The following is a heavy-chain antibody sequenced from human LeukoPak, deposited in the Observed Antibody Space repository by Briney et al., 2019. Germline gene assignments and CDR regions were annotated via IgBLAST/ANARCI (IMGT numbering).Heavy chain of an antibody. J-gene: IGHJ3*02. CDR1: GYSFTSYW. CDR2: IYPGDSDT. CDR3: ASAGIAVPGTDAFDI. D-gene: IGHD6-19*01. V-gene: IGHV5-51*01. Sequence: GESLKISCKGSGYSFTSYWIGWVRQMPGKGLEWMGIIYPGDSDTRYSPSFQGQVTISADKSISTAYLQWSSLKASGTAMYYCASAGIAVPGTDAFDIWGQGTMVTVSS.